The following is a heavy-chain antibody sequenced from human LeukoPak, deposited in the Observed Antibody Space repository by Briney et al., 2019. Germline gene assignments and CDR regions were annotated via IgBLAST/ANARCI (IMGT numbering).Heavy chain of an antibody. J-gene: IGHJ2*01. D-gene: IGHD6-13*01. Sequence: PGGSLRLSCAASGFTFRSYDMHWVRQATGKCLEWVSGIGTAGEIYYPGSVKGRFTISRENAKNSLYLQMNSLRAGDTAVYYCARAAYSSTWYSRYFDLWGRGTLVTVSS. V-gene: IGHV3-13*01. CDR1: GFTFRSYD. CDR2: IGTAGEI. CDR3: ARAAYSSTWYSRYFDL.